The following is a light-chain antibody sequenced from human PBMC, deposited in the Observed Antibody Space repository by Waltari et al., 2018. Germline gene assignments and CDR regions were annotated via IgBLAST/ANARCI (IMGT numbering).Light chain of an antibody. V-gene: IGKV4-1*01. CDR2: WAS. CDR3: QQYYATPYS. Sequence: DVVMTQSPDSLAVSLGDRATINCTSSQSLLYSSRNKNYLAWYQQKPGQPPKLPIYWASAREAGVPDRISGSGSGTDFTLTISSLQAEDVAVYYCQQYYATPYSFGQGTKVEIK. J-gene: IGKJ2*03. CDR1: QSLLYSSRNKNY.